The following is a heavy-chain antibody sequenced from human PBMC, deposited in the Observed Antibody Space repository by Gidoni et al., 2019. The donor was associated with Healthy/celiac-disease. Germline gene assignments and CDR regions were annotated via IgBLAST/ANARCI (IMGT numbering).Heavy chain of an antibody. D-gene: IGHD3-10*01. J-gene: IGHJ4*02. CDR1: GGSFSGYY. Sequence: QVQLQQWGAGLLQPSATLSLTCAVYGGSFSGYYWSWIRQPPGKGLEWIGEINHSGSTNYNPSLKSRVTISVDTSKNQFSLKLSSVTAADTAVYYCARGAGYYYVSYYFDYWGQGTLVTVSS. V-gene: IGHV4-34*01. CDR3: ARGAGYYYVSYYFDY. CDR2: INHSGST.